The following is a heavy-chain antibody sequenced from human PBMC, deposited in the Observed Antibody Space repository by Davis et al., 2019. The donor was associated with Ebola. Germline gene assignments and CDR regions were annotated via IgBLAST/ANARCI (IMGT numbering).Heavy chain of an antibody. CDR3: AKFRGYSGYLYYYYGMDV. D-gene: IGHD5-12*01. Sequence: GESLKISCAASGFTFSSYWMHWVRQAPGKGLVWVSRINSDGSSTYYADSVKGRFTISRDNSKNTLYLQMNSLRAEDTAVYYCAKFRGYSGYLYYYYGMDVWGQGTTVTVSS. CDR1: GFTFSSYW. J-gene: IGHJ6*02. V-gene: IGHV3-74*01. CDR2: INSDGSST.